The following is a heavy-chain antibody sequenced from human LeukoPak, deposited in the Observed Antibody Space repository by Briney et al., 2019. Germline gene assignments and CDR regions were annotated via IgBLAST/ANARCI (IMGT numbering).Heavy chain of an antibody. V-gene: IGHV1-2*02. J-gene: IGHJ4*02. D-gene: IGHD3-16*01. CDR3: ARGWGWATTPYDY. CDR2: INPNSGGT. CDR1: GYTFTGYH. Sequence: ASVKVSCKASGYTFTGYHMHWVRQAPGQGLEWMGWINPNSGGTNYAQKFQGRVTMTRDTSISTAYMELSRLRSDDTAVYYCARGWGWATTPYDYWGQGTLVTVSS.